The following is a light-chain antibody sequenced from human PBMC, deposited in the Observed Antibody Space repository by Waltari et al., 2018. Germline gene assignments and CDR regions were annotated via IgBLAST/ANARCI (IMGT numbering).Light chain of an antibody. V-gene: IGKV1-5*03. CDR3: QYYYLYSRG. CDR1: QSIGDW. J-gene: IGKJ2*03. Sequence: DIQMTQSPSTLSASVGDRVTITCRASQSIGDWKAWYQQEPGKAPKLLIYKASTLQSGVPSRFSGSGSGTEFTLTISSLQPDDFGSYYCQYYYLYSRGFGQGTKVEIK. CDR2: KAS.